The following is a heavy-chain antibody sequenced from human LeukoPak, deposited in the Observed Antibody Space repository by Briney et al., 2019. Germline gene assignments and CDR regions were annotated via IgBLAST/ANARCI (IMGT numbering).Heavy chain of an antibody. Sequence: GGSLRLSCAASGFTFSDHYMDWVRQAPGKGLDWVSAISGSGGSTYYADSVKGRFTISRDSSKNTLFLQMNRLRPEDAAVYYCAKAPVTTCRGAFCYPFDYWGLGTLVTVSS. CDR2: ISGSGGST. J-gene: IGHJ4*02. V-gene: IGHV3-23*01. CDR3: AKAPVTTCRGAFCYPFDY. CDR1: GFTFSDHY. D-gene: IGHD2-15*01.